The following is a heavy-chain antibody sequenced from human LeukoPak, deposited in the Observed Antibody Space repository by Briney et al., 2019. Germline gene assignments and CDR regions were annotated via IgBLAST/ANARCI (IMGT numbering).Heavy chain of an antibody. CDR3: ARTGLQVVPYYFYYMDV. Sequence: SETLSLTCTVSGGSISSYYWSWIRQPPGKGLEWIGYIYYSGSTNYNPSLKSRVTISVDTSKNQFSLKLSSVTAADTAVYYCARTGLQVVPYYFYYMDVWGKGTTVTVSS. V-gene: IGHV4-59*08. CDR2: IYYSGST. CDR1: GGSISSYY. J-gene: IGHJ6*03. D-gene: IGHD6-6*01.